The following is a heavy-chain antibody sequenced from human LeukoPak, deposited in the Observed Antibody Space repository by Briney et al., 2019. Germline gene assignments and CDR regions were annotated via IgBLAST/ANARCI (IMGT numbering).Heavy chain of an antibody. D-gene: IGHD6-13*01. CDR2: INHSGSI. CDR3: ARLRTDRIAAAGTHYNWFDP. CDR1: GGSFSGYY. V-gene: IGHV4-34*01. J-gene: IGHJ5*02. Sequence: SETLSLTCAVYGGSFSGYYWSWIRQPPGKGLEWIGEINHSGSINYNPSLKSRVTISVDTSKNQFSLKLSSVTAADTAVYYCARLRTDRIAAAGTHYNWFDPWGQGTLVTVSS.